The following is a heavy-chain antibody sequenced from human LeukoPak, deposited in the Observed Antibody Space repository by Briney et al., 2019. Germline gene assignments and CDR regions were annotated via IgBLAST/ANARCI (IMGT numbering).Heavy chain of an antibody. Sequence: MPGGSLRLSCAASGFTFSDSYMSWIRQAAGKGLEWISYISSTSSHTNYADSVKGRFTISRDNAKRSLYLQMNSLRAEDTAVYYCARGSARWFDPWGQGTLVTVSS. CDR1: GFTFSDSY. V-gene: IGHV3-11*05. CDR2: ISSTSSHT. CDR3: ARGSARWFDP. J-gene: IGHJ5*02.